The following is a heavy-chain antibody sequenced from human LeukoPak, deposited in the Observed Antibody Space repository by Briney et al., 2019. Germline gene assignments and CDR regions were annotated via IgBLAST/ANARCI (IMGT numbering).Heavy chain of an antibody. V-gene: IGHV4-39*01. Sequence: SETLPLTCTVSGGSISSSSYYWGWIRQPPGKGLEWIGSIYYSGSTYYNPSLKSRVTISVDTSKNQFSLKLSSVTAADTAAYYCARHLNDAFDIWGQGTMVTVSS. J-gene: IGHJ3*02. CDR1: GGSISSSSYY. CDR2: IYYSGST. CDR3: ARHLNDAFDI.